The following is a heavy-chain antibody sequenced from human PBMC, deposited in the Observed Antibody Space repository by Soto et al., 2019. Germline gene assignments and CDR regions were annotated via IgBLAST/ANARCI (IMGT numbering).Heavy chain of an antibody. CDR2: VSSYGGGT. V-gene: IGHV3-64D*06. D-gene: IGHD5-12*01. J-gene: IGHJ4*02. Sequence: PGGSLRLSCSASGFTFSSHAMHWVRQAPGKGLEHVSVVSSYGGGTYYADSVKGRFAISRDNSKNTLFLQMSGLRTEDTAAYYCVKESEDGYTYFDSWGQGTLVTVSS. CDR3: VKESEDGYTYFDS. CDR1: GFTFSSHA.